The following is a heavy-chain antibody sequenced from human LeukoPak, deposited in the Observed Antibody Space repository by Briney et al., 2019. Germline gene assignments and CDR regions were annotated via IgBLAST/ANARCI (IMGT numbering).Heavy chain of an antibody. CDR1: GFTFSGYS. CDR2: ISSSSSYI. D-gene: IGHD3-16*01. CDR3: AKDDDWGRFNH. V-gene: IGHV3-21*01. J-gene: IGHJ1*01. Sequence: GGSLRLSCAASGFTFSGYSMNWVRQAPGKGLEWVSSISSSSSYIYYADSVKGRFTISRDNAKNSLYLQMNSLRAEDTAVYYCAKDDDWGRFNHWGQGTLVTVSS.